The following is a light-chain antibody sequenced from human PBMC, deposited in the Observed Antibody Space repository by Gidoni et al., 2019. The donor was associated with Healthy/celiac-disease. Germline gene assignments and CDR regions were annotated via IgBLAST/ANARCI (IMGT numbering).Light chain of an antibody. V-gene: IGKV3-11*01. CDR1: QSVSSY. J-gene: IGKJ5*01. CDR2: DAS. CDR3: QQRSNCPPLT. Sequence: EIVLTQSPATLSLSPGERATLSCRASQSVSSYLAWYQQKPGQAPRLLIYDASNRATGIPARFSGSGSATDFTLTISSLEPEDFAVYYCQQRSNCPPLTFXXXTRLEIK.